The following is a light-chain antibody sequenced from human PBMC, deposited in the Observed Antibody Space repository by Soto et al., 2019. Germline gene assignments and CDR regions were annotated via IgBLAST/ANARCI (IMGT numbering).Light chain of an antibody. J-gene: IGKJ1*01. CDR2: GAS. V-gene: IGKV3-20*01. CDR1: QTITSRY. CDR3: QQYNSYSWT. Sequence: IVLTQSPGTLSLSPLERATLSCRSNQTITSRYLVWYQQRPGQAPRLLVYGASNRATGIPDRFSGSRSGTEFTLTISSLQPDDFATYYCQQYNSYSWTFGQGTKVDIK.